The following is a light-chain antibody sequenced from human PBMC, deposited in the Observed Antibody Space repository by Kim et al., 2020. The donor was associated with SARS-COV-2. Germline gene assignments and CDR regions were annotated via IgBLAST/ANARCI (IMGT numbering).Light chain of an antibody. CDR2: EDT. CDR3: QSADSSDTFWV. CDR1: ALPKQY. J-gene: IGLJ3*02. V-gene: IGLV3-25*03. Sequence: SYELIQPPSLSVSPGQTARITCSGDALPKQYAYWFQQKPGQAPVVVIFEDTERPSGIPERFSGSTSGTTVTLTISGVQAEDEADYYCQSADSSDTFWVFGGGTQLTVL.